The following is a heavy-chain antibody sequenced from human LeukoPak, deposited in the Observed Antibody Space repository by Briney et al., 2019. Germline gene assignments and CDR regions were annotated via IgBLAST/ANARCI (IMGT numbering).Heavy chain of an antibody. CDR2: IRSKAYGGTT. CDR1: GFTFGDYA. D-gene: IGHD1-1*01. CDR3: SRGLNWSFDY. V-gene: IGHV3-49*04. Sequence: PGGSLRLSCSASGFTFGDYAMSWVRQAPGKGLEWVGFIRSKAYGGTTEYAASMEGRFSISRDDSKSTAYLQMNSPKTEDTAVYYCSRGLNWSFDYWGQGILVTVSS. J-gene: IGHJ4*02.